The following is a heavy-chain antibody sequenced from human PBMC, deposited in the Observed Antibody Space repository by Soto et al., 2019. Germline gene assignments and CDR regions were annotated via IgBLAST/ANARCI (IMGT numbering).Heavy chain of an antibody. CDR2: IWYDGSNK. Sequence: GGSLRLSCAASGFTFSSYGMHWVRQAPGKGLEWVAVIWYDGSNKYYADSVKGRFTISRDNSKNTLYLQMNSLRAEDTAVYYCARADKWELVIRAFDIWGQGTMVTVSS. V-gene: IGHV3-33*01. D-gene: IGHD1-26*01. CDR1: GFTFSSYG. J-gene: IGHJ3*02. CDR3: ARADKWELVIRAFDI.